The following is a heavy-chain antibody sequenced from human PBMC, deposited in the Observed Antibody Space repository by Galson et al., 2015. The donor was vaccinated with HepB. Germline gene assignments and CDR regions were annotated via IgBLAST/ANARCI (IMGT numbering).Heavy chain of an antibody. D-gene: IGHD3-16*01. CDR2: IYPGDSDT. CDR3: ARYSSDPRGLGDGMDV. Sequence: QSGAEVKKPGESLKISCQAFGYSFTTYWVAWVRQMPGKGLERMGIIYPGDSDTRYSPSFQGQVTISADRSLSTAYLQWNSLKASDTAMYYCARYSSDPRGLGDGMDVWGQGTTVTVSS. V-gene: IGHV5-51*01. J-gene: IGHJ6*02. CDR1: GYSFTTYW.